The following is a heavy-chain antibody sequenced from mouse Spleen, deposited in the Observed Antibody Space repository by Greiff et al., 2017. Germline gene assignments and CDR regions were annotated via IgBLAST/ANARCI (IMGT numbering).Heavy chain of an antibody. CDR2: ISSGSSTI. V-gene: IGHV5-17*01. J-gene: IGHJ2*01. Sequence: EVKLQESGGGLVKPGGSLKLSCAASGFTFSDYGMHWVRQAPEKGLEWVAYISSGSSTIYYADTVKGRFTISRDNAKNTLFLQMTSLRSEDTAMYYCARQSMDYDGRGYFDYWGQGTTLTVSS. D-gene: IGHD2-4*01. CDR1: GFTFSDYG. CDR3: ARQSMDYDGRGYFDY.